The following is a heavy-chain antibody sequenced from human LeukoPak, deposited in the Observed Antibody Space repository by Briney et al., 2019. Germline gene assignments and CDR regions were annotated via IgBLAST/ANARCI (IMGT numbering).Heavy chain of an antibody. CDR3: ARHGDEVFGVVIISPTAWFDP. V-gene: IGHV4-39*01. Sequence: SETLSLTCTVSGGSISSGGYYWSWIRQHPGKGLEWIGYIYYSGSTYYNPSLKSRVTISVDTSKNQFSLKLSSVTAADTAVYYCARHGDEVFGVVIISPTAWFDPWGQGTLVTVSS. CDR2: IYYSGST. CDR1: GGSISSGGYY. J-gene: IGHJ5*02. D-gene: IGHD3-3*01.